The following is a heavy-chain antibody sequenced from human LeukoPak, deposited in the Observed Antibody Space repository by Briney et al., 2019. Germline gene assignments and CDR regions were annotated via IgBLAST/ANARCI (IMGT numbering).Heavy chain of an antibody. J-gene: IGHJ4*02. CDR2: IYYSGST. CDR1: GCSISSGGYY. D-gene: IGHD2-2*01. V-gene: IGHV4-31*03. CDR3: ARGGSTSWEVFDY. Sequence: SETLSLTCTVSGCSISSGGYYWSWIRQHPGKGLEWIGYIYYSGSTYYNPSLKSRVTISVDTSKNQFSLKLSSVTAADTAVYYCARGGSTSWEVFDYWGQGTLVTVSS.